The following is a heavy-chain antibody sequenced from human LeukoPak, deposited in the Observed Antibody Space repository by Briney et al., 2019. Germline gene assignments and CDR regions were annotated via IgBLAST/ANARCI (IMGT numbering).Heavy chain of an antibody. Sequence: PSETLSLTCTVSGGSISSSAYFWGWIRQPPGKGLEWIGTMSYGGNAYYNPSHMSRVTMSVDTSKSQLSLNLRSVTAADTAVYYCVRAAAGPTGGHEDFDCWGQGTLVTVSS. J-gene: IGHJ4*02. CDR3: VRAAAGPTGGHEDFDC. CDR1: GGSISSSAYF. D-gene: IGHD6-13*01. V-gene: IGHV4-39*01. CDR2: MSYGGNA.